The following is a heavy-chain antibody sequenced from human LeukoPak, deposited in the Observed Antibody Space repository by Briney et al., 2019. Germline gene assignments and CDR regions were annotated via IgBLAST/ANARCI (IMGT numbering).Heavy chain of an antibody. Sequence: SETLSLTCTVSGGSISSGDYYWSWIRQPPGKGMEWIGYIYHSGTTYYNPSLKSRVTISVDTSKNQFSLKLSSVTAADTAVYYCATTSGDYDILTGPRQTYNWFDPWGQGTLVTVSS. CDR3: ATTSGDYDILTGPRQTYNWFDP. V-gene: IGHV4-30-4*08. CDR1: GGSISSGDYY. CDR2: IYHSGTT. J-gene: IGHJ5*02. D-gene: IGHD3-9*01.